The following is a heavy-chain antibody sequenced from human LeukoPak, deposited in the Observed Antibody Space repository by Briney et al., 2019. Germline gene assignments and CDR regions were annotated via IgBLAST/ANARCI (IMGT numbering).Heavy chain of an antibody. CDR3: ARDRGYYDSSGYYLLAFDY. J-gene: IGHJ4*02. Sequence: GSLRLSCAASGFTVSSNYMSWVRQAPGKGLEWVSVIYSGGSTYYANSVKGRFTVSRDNSKNTLYLQMNSLRAEDTAVYYCARDRGYYDSSGYYLLAFDYWGQGTLVTVSS. CDR2: IYSGGST. CDR1: GFTVSSNY. V-gene: IGHV3-66*01. D-gene: IGHD3-22*01.